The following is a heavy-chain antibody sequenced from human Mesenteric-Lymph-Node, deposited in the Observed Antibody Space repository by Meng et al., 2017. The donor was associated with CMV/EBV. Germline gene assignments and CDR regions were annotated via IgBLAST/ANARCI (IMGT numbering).Heavy chain of an antibody. CDR1: GFTFSSYA. CDR2: ISGSGGST. CDR3: ARGPLIAVGMDV. V-gene: IGHV3-23*01. J-gene: IGHJ6*02. D-gene: IGHD6-19*01. Sequence: GGSLRLSCAASGFTFSSYAMSWVRQAPGKGLKWVSAISGSGGSTSYAQKLQGRVTMTTDTSTSTAYMELRSLRSDDTAVYYCARGPLIAVGMDVWGQGTTVTVSS.